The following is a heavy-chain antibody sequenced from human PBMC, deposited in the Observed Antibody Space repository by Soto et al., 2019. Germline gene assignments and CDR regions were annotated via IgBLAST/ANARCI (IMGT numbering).Heavy chain of an antibody. V-gene: IGHV1-46*01. J-gene: IGHJ6*02. CDR3: ARDCSGGSCYSEGGDYGMDV. D-gene: IGHD2-15*01. CDR1: GYTFTSYY. CDR2: INPSGGST. Sequence: ASVKVSCNASGYTFTSYYMHWVRQAPGQGLEWMGIINPSGGSTSYAQKFQGRVTMTRDTSTSTVYMELSSLRSEDTAVYYCARDCSGGSCYSEGGDYGMDVWGQGTTVTVSS.